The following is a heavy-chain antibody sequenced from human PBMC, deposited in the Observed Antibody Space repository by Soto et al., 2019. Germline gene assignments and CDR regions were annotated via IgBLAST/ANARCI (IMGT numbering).Heavy chain of an antibody. V-gene: IGHV3-23*01. CDR1: GCIFRSYW. Sequence: GGSLRLSCEASGCIFRSYWMSLVRQAPGKGLEWVSAISGSGGSTYYADSVKGRFTISRDNSKNTLYLQMNSLRAEDTAVYYCVKVWLRNSFDYWGQGPLVTVSS. J-gene: IGHJ4*02. D-gene: IGHD5-12*01. CDR2: ISGSGGST. CDR3: VKVWLRNSFDY.